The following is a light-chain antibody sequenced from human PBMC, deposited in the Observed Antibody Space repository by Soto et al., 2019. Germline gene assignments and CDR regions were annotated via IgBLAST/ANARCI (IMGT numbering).Light chain of an antibody. J-gene: IGLJ2*01. CDR2: EVN. CDR1: SGDVGTYNL. CDR3: CSYAGRSNVV. Sequence: QSVLTQPASVSGSPGQSITISCTGTSGDVGTYNLVSWYQQHPGRAPKLIIFEVNKRPSGVSNRLSGSKSGNTASLAISGLQADDEADYHCCSYAGRSNVVCGGGNKLTVL. V-gene: IGLV2-23*02.